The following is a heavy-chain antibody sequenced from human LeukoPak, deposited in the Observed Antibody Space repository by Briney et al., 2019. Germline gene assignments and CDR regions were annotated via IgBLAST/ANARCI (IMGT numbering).Heavy chain of an antibody. CDR2: INSDASST. CDR3: ATSLYSGTKLDY. CDR1: GFTSSNYW. J-gene: IGHJ4*02. V-gene: IGHV3-74*01. D-gene: IGHD1-26*01. Sequence: GGSLRLSCAATGFTSSNYWTHWVRQTPGKGLVWVSRINSDASSTSYADSVKGRFTISRDRAKNTLYLQMNGLRADDTAVYYCATSLYSGTKLDYWGQGTLVTVSS.